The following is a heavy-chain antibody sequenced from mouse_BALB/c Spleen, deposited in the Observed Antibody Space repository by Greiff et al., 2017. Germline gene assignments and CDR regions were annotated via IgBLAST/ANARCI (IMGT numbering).Heavy chain of an antibody. J-gene: IGHJ4*01. D-gene: IGHD1-1*01. CDR2: INPSTGYT. Sequence: QVQLQQSGAELAKPGASVKMSCKASGYTFTSYWMHWVKQRPGQGLEWTGYINPSTGYTKYNEKFKGKATLTADKSSSTAYMQLSSLTSEDSAVYFCARDGSSFFYAMDYWGQGTSVTVSS. V-gene: IGHV1-7*01. CDR3: ARDGSSFFYAMDY. CDR1: GYTFTSYW.